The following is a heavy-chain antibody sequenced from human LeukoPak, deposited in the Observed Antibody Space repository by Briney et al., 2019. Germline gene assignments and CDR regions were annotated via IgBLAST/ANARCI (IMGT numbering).Heavy chain of an antibody. CDR1: GFTFSGSA. V-gene: IGHV3-73*01. CDR2: IRSKANNYAT. CDR3: AKAHYDILTGYYSVYFDY. Sequence: GGSLRLSCAASGFTFSGSAIHWVRQASGKGLEWVGRIRSKANNYATAYAASVKGRFTISRDDSKNTAYLQMNSLKTEDTAVYYCAKAHYDILTGYYSVYFDYWGQGTLVTVSS. J-gene: IGHJ4*02. D-gene: IGHD3-9*01.